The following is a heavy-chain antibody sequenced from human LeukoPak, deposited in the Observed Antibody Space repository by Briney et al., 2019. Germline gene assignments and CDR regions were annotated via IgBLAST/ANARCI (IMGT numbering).Heavy chain of an antibody. D-gene: IGHD2-15*01. J-gene: IGHJ6*03. CDR3: ATLRAATYYYYYMDV. V-gene: IGHV4-39*07. CDR2: IYYSGST. Sequence: SETLSLTCTVSGGSISSSSYYWGWIRQPPGKGLEWIGSIYYSGSTYYNPSLKSRVTISVDTSKNQFSLKLSSVTAADTAVYYCATLRAATYYYYYMDVWDKGTTVTVSS. CDR1: GGSISSSSYY.